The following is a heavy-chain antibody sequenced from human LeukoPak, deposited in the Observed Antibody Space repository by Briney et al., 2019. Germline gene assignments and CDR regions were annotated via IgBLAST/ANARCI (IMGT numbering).Heavy chain of an antibody. D-gene: IGHD1-14*01. CDR1: GGSFSGYY. CDR2: INHSGST. CDR3: ARGLPGFRQYFQH. J-gene: IGHJ1*01. V-gene: IGHV4-34*01. Sequence: SETLSLTCAVYGGSFSGYYWSWIRQPPGKGLEWIGEINHSGSTNYNPSLKSRVTISVDTSKNQFSLKLGSVTAADTAVYYCARGLPGFRQYFQHWGQGTLVTVSS.